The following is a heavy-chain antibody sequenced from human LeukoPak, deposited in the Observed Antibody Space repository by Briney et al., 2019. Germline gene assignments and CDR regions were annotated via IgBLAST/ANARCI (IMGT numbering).Heavy chain of an antibody. D-gene: IGHD1-1*01. CDR1: GYTFTSYG. J-gene: IGHJ3*02. CDR3: ACSGEAFDI. V-gene: IGHV1-2*02. CDR2: INPNSGGT. Sequence: GASVKVSCKASGYTFTSYGISWVRQAPGQGLEWMGWINPNSGGTNYAQKFQGRVTMTRDTSTSTAYMEPSRLRSDDTAGYYCACSGEAFDIWGQGTMVSVSS.